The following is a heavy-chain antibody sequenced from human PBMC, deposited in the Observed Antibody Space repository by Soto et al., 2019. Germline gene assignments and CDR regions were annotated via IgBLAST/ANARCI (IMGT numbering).Heavy chain of an antibody. D-gene: IGHD4-17*01. CDR1: GGSISSGGYS. J-gene: IGHJ4*02. V-gene: IGHV4-30-2*01. CDR3: ARARRESTVTKLRAFDY. Sequence: SETLSLTCAVSGGSISSGGYSWSWIRQPPGKGLEWIGYIYHSGSTYYNPSLKSRVTISVDRSKNQFSLKLSSVTAADTAVYYCARARRESTVTKLRAFDYWGQGTLVTVSS. CDR2: IYHSGST.